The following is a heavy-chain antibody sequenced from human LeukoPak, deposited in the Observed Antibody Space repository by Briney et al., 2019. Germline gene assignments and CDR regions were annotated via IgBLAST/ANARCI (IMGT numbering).Heavy chain of an antibody. J-gene: IGHJ4*02. CDR1: GFTFSSYE. V-gene: IGHV3-48*03. Sequence: GGSLRLSCAASGFTFSSYEMNWVRQAPGKGLEWVSYISSSGSTIYYADSVKGRFTISRDNAKNSLYLQMNSLRAEDTAVYYCAKELDYYGSGSYNPETYYFDYWGQGTLVTVSS. CDR3: AKELDYYGSGSYNPETYYFDY. CDR2: ISSSGSTI. D-gene: IGHD3-10*01.